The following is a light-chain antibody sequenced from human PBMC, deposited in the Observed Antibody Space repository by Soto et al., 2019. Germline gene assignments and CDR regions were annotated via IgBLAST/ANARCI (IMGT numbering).Light chain of an antibody. CDR2: DVT. J-gene: IGLJ1*01. CDR3: SSYRRGSTYV. CDR1: SSDVGGYNY. Sequence: QSALTQPASVSGSPGQSITVSCTGTSSDVGGYNYVSWYQQHPGKAPRLMIYDVTNRPSGVSDRFSGSKSGNTASLTISGLQAEDAADYYCSSYRRGSTYVFGTGTKLTVL. V-gene: IGLV2-14*03.